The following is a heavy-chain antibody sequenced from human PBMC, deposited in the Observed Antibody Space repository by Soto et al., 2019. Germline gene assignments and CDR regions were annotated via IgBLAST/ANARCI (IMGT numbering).Heavy chain of an antibody. V-gene: IGHV4-59*01. CDR3: AGGDYLDGFSYREIKWFDP. CDR1: RGCISSYY. CDR2: IHYTGNT. D-gene: IGHD2-8*01. J-gene: IGHJ5*02. Sequence: SETLSLPRTVSRGCISSYYRSWIRQPPGKGPELIGYIHYTGNTNSNPSLKGRVTLSIAPSWTQFSLKLRCVTAADTAVYYCAGGDYLDGFSYREIKWFDPWGQGTLVAASS.